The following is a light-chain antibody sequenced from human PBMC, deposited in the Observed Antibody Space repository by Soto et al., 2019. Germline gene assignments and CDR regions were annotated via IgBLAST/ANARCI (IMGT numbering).Light chain of an antibody. CDR1: SSDVGGYNY. Sequence: QSALTQPASVSGSPGQSITISCTGTSSDVGGYNYVSWYQQHPGKAPKLMIYDVSNRPSGVSNRFSGSKFGNTASLTISGLQAEDQGVFYCRSYYSSRTLYVFRTGTKLTVL. J-gene: IGLJ1*01. V-gene: IGLV2-14*01. CDR3: RSYYSSRTLYV. CDR2: DVS.